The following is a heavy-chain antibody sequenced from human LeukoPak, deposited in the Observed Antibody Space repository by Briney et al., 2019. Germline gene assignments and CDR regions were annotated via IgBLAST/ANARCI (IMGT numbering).Heavy chain of an antibody. V-gene: IGHV3-73*01. J-gene: IGHJ4*02. D-gene: IGHD1-1*01. CDR1: GFTFSGSA. CDR2: IRSKANSYAT. Sequence: TGGSLRLSCAASGFTFSGSAMHWVRQASGKGLEWVGRIRSKANSYATAYAASVKGRFTISRDDSKNTAYLQMNSLKTEDTAVYYCARDLNWETYWGQGTLVTVSS. CDR3: ARDLNWETY.